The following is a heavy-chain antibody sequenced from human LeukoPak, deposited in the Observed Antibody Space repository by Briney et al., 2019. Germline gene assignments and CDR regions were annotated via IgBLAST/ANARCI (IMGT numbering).Heavy chain of an antibody. J-gene: IGHJ5*02. CDR1: GFTVSNKY. D-gene: IGHD2-8*01. CDR3: ARGGVPNSADH. CDR2: IYTDDST. V-gene: IGHV3-53*01. Sequence: GGSLRLSCAASGFTVSNKYMSWVRQTPGMGLEWVSIIYTDDSTYYADSVKGRFTISRDISRNALFLEMNNLRADDTAVYYCARGGVPNSADHWGQGTLVTVSS.